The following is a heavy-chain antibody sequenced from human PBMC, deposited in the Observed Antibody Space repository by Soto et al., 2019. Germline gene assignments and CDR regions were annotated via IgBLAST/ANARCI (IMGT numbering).Heavy chain of an antibody. D-gene: IGHD6-19*01. CDR1: GFTFSSYS. V-gene: IGHV3-48*01. CDR2: ISSSSSTI. Sequence: GGSLRLSCAASGFTFSSYSTNWVRQAPGKGLEWVSYISSSSSTIYYADSVKGRFTISRDNAKNSLYLQMNSLRAEDTAVYYCARGIAVAGCWFDYWGQGTLVTVSS. J-gene: IGHJ4*02. CDR3: ARGIAVAGCWFDY.